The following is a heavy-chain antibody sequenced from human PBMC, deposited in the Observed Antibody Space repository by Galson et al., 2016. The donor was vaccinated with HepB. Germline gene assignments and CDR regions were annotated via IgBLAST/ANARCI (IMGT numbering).Heavy chain of an antibody. V-gene: IGHV3-30*18. D-gene: IGHD2-21*02. CDR2: ISYDGSKK. J-gene: IGHJ4*02. CDR1: GFSFRNYG. Sequence: SLRLSCAASGFSFRNYGIHWVRQAPGKGLEWVAVISYDGSKKYYADSVKGRFSISRDNSNNTLYLHMNSLTPDDTAVYYCVKGLSPIVVQTAYEHWGQGTLVTVSS. CDR3: VKGLSPIVVQTAYEH.